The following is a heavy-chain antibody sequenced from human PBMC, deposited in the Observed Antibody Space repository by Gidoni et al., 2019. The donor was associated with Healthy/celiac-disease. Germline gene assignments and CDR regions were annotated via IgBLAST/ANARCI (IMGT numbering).Heavy chain of an antibody. CDR1: GFTLYDYA. CDR2: ISWNSGSI. CDR3: AKDTSDYGDYVLDY. V-gene: IGHV3-9*01. D-gene: IGHD4-17*01. Sequence: EVQLVESGGGLVQPGWSLRLSCAASGFTLYDYAMHWVRQAPGKGLEVVSGISWNSGSIGYADSVKGRFTISRDNAKNSLYLQMNSLRVEDTALYYCAKDTSDYGDYVLDYWGQGTLVTVSS. J-gene: IGHJ4*02.